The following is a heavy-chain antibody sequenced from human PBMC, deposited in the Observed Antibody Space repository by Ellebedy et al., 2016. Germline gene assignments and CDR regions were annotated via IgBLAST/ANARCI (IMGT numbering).Heavy chain of an antibody. Sequence: GGSLRLSCAASGFTFNDYSLTWIRQAPGKGLEWLSSLDSRDFREYYADSVRGRITMSRDIAKTAVHLQMNNLRPEDTAVYYCARDANTYGEYGDRHEDAFDIWGHGTTITVSS. CDR2: LDSRDFRE. CDR3: ARDANTYGEYGDRHEDAFDI. V-gene: IGHV3-11*01. CDR1: GFTFNDYS. J-gene: IGHJ3*02. D-gene: IGHD4-17*01.